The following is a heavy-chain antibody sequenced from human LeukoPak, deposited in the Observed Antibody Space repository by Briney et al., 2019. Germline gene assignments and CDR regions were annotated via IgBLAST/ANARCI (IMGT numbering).Heavy chain of an antibody. CDR3: AKDPPRYCSSTSCYTEYY. D-gene: IGHD2-2*02. CDR2: ISGSGGST. V-gene: IGHV3-23*01. CDR1: GFTSSSYA. J-gene: IGHJ4*02. Sequence: PGGSLRLSCAASGFTSSSYAMSWVRQAPGKGLEWVSAISGSGGSTYYADSVKGRFTISGDNSKNTLYLQMNSLRAEDTAVYYCAKDPPRYCSSTSCYTEYYWGQGTLVTVSS.